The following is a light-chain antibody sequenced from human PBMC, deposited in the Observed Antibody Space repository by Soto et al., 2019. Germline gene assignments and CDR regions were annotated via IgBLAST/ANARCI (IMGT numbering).Light chain of an antibody. CDR2: DTS. Sequence: EIVLTQSPGTLSLSPGDRATLSCRAGQSVSSYLAWYQQKPGQAPRLLIYDTSVRATGIPPRFSGSGSGTDFTLTISSLEPEDFAVYYCQLHNNWFSWTFGRGTKVDIK. V-gene: IGKV3-11*01. J-gene: IGKJ1*01. CDR3: QLHNNWFSWT. CDR1: QSVSSY.